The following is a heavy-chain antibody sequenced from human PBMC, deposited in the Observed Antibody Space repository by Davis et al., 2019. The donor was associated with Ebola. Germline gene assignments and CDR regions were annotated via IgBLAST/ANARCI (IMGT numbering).Heavy chain of an antibody. CDR2: MNPNSGNT. J-gene: IGHJ6*03. Sequence: ASVKVSCKASGYTFTSYDINWVRQATGQGLEWMGWMNPNSGNTGYAQKFQGRVTMTRNTSISTAYMELSSLRSEDTAVYYCASQYCSSTSCYRPYYYYMDVWGKGTTVTVSS. V-gene: IGHV1-8*01. D-gene: IGHD2-2*01. CDR3: ASQYCSSTSCYRPYYYYMDV. CDR1: GYTFTSYD.